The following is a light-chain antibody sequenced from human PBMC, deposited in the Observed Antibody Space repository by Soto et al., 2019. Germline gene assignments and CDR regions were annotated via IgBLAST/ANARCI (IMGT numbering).Light chain of an antibody. V-gene: IGLV2-23*02. CDR3: CSYVGGSTVV. Sequence: QSALTQPASVSGSPGQSITISCTGTSSDVGSYNLVSWYQQHPGKAPKLMIYEVTKRPSGVSNRFSASKSGNTASLTISGLQAEDEADYYCCSYVGGSTVVFGGGTKVTVL. CDR2: EVT. CDR1: SSDVGSYNL. J-gene: IGLJ3*02.